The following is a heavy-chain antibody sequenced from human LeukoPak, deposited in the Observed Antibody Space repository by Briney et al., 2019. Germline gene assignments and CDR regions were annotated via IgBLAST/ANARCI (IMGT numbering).Heavy chain of an antibody. CDR2: ISSSSSYI. D-gene: IGHD2/OR15-2a*01. CDR1: GFTFSSYS. Sequence: NPGGSLRLSCAASGFTFSSYSMNWVRQAPGKGLEWVSSISSSSSYIYYADSVKGRFTISRDNAKNSLYLQMNSLRAEDTAVYYCARDSGTRIVSSVQGHFDYWGQGTLVTVSS. J-gene: IGHJ4*02. CDR3: ARDSGTRIVSSVQGHFDY. V-gene: IGHV3-21*01.